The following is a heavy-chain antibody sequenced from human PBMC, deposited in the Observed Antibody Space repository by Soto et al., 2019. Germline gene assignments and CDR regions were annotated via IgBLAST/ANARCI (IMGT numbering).Heavy chain of an antibody. CDR2: IYHSGST. CDR1: GGSISSSNW. J-gene: IGHJ6*02. V-gene: IGHV4-4*02. Sequence: QVQLQESGPGLVKPSGTLSLTCAVSGGSISSSNWWSLVRQPPGKGLEWIGEIYHSGSTNYNPSLKSRVTISVDKSKNQFSLKLSSVTAADTAVYYCARGHNFWSGLTYYYYGVDVWGQGTTVTVSS. D-gene: IGHD3-3*01. CDR3: ARGHNFWSGLTYYYYGVDV.